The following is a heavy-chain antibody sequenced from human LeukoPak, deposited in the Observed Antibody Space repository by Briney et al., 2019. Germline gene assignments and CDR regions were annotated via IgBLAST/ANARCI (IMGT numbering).Heavy chain of an antibody. V-gene: IGHV1-2*02. CDR3: ARDYSYGDAEYYYYYYMDV. D-gene: IGHD5-18*01. Sequence: ASVKVSCKASGYTFTGYYMHWVRQAPGQGLGWMGWINPNSGGTNYAQKFQGRVTMTRDTSISTAYMELSRLRSDDTAVYYCARDYSYGDAEYYYYYYMDVWGKGTTVTVSS. J-gene: IGHJ6*03. CDR1: GYTFTGYY. CDR2: INPNSGGT.